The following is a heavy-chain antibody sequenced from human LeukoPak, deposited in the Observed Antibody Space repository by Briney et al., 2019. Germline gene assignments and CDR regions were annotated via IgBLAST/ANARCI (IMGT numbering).Heavy chain of an antibody. D-gene: IGHD1-26*01. CDR3: ARPGSSGCSNDAFGI. Sequence: SGESLKISCKGSGYSFTIYWIGWVRQMPGKGLEWMGNIYHGESETRNSPSFQGQDTLSADQHISPPYLQRSSLRASDPAMFYFARPGSSGCSNDAFGIWGQGTMVTVST. V-gene: IGHV5-51*01. CDR2: IYHGESET. CDR1: GYSFTIYW. J-gene: IGHJ3*02.